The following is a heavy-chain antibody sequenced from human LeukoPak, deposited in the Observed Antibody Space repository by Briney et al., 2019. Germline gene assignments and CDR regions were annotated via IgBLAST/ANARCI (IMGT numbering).Heavy chain of an antibody. CDR2: IYYSGST. CDR3: ARGPSYFQH. CDR1: GDSISSSGYY. Sequence: SETLSLTCTVSGDSISSSGYYWGWIRQPPGKGLEWIGNIYYSGSTYYSPSLKSRVTISVDTSKNQFSLKLSSVTAADTAVYYCARGPSYFQHWGQGTLVTVSS. J-gene: IGHJ1*01. V-gene: IGHV4-39*01.